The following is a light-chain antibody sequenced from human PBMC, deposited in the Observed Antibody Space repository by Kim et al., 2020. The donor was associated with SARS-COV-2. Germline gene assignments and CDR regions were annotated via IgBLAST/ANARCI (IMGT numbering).Light chain of an antibody. Sequence: GKTVTFSCTRSRGGFASSYVQWYQQRPGSAPTTVIFEDNQRPSGVPARFSGCIDSSSNSASLTISALKTEDEAVYYCQSYDSNNWIFGGGTQLTVL. J-gene: IGLJ2*01. V-gene: IGLV6-57*03. CDR3: QSYDSNNWI. CDR1: RGGFASSY. CDR2: EDN.